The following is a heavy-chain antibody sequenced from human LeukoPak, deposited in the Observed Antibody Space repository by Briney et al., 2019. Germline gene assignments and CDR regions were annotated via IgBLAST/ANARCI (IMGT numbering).Heavy chain of an antibody. V-gene: IGHV7-4-1*02. D-gene: IGHD2-2*01. CDR2: INTNTGNP. J-gene: IGHJ5*02. Sequence: ASVKVSCKASGYTFTSYAMNWVRQAPGQGLEWMGWINTNTGNPTYAQGFTGRFVFSLDTSVSTAYLQISSLKAEDTAVHYCARGRYCSSTSCYRFWFDPWGQGTLVTVSS. CDR3: ARGRYCSSTSCYRFWFDP. CDR1: GYTFTSYA.